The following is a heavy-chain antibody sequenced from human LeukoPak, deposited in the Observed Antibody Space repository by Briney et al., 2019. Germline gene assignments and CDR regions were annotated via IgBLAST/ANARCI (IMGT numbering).Heavy chain of an antibody. V-gene: IGHV3-23*01. J-gene: IGHJ4*02. CDR2: ISGSGGST. CDR3: AKDSFYGNSVY. CDR1: GFTFSSYA. D-gene: IGHD4-23*01. Sequence: SGGSLRLSCAASGFTFSSYAMSWVRQAPGKGLEWVSAISGSGGSTYYADSVKGRFTISRDNSKNTLYLQMNSLRAENTAVYYCAKDSFYGNSVYWGQGTPVTVSS.